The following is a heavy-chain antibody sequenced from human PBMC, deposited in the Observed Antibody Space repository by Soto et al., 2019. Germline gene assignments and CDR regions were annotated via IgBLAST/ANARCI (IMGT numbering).Heavy chain of an antibody. CDR2: IIPIIGTA. D-gene: IGHD5-12*01. CDR3: AGWRGGYYHRGGVAFDY. V-gene: IGHV1-69*01. J-gene: IGHJ4*02. CDR1: GGTFSSYA. Sequence: QVQLVQSGAEVKKPGSSVKVSCKASGGTFSSYAISWVRQAPGQGLERMGGIIPIIGTANYAQKFQCRVTITADEATSTAYLELSSLGSDDTAVYYCAGWRGGYYHRGGVAFDYWGQGTLVAVFS.